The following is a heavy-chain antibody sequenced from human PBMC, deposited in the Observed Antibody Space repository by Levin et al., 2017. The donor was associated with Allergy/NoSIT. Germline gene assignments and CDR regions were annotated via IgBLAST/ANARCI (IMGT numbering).Heavy chain of an antibody. J-gene: IGHJ4*02. CDR1: AYTFTKFG. D-gene: IGHD4-17*01. CDR2: VSAYNGET. V-gene: IGHV1-18*01. Sequence: GESLKISCKASAYTFTKFGITWLRQAPGQGLEWMGWVSAYNGETSYAQKLQGRVTMTTDTSTSTAYMELRSLISDDTAVYYCARFSLGDYARSPLDYWGQGTLVTVSS. CDR3: ARFSLGDYARSPLDY.